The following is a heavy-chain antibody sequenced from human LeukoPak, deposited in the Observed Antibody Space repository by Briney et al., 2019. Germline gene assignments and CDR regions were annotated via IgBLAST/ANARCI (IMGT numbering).Heavy chain of an antibody. V-gene: IGHV4-4*07. D-gene: IGHD2-21*02. J-gene: IGHJ4*02. Sequence: SETLSLTCTVSGGSISIYYWNWIRQPAGKGLEWIGRIYTSGSTNYNPSLKSRVTMSIDTSKNQFSLKLSSVTAADTAVYYCARGGYCGGDCYFYYWGQGTLVTVSS. CDR3: ARGGYCGGDCYFYY. CDR1: GGSISIYY. CDR2: IYTSGST.